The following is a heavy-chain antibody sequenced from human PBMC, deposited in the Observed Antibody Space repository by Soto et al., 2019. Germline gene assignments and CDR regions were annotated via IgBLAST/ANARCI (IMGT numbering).Heavy chain of an antibody. CDR1: GFMFNNSA. D-gene: IGHD2-21*01. CDR2: VSDNGGSRGGT. Sequence: GSLRLSCKASGFMFNNSAMTWVRQAPGQGLQWVASVSDNGGSRGGTYYADSVKGRFTISRDNSKNTLYLQLDSLTGADTAVYYCARAKAVVIAALDIWGQGTMVTVSS. J-gene: IGHJ3*02. CDR3: ARAKAVVIAALDI. V-gene: IGHV3-23*01.